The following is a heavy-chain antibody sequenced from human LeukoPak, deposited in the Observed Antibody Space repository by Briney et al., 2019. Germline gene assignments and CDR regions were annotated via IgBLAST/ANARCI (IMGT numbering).Heavy chain of an antibody. CDR1: GFTFSNYG. D-gene: IGHD3-22*01. V-gene: IGHV3-74*01. Sequence: PGRSLRLSCAASGFTFSNYGMHWVRQAPGKGLVWVSRINSDGSSTSYADSVKGRFTISRDNAKNTLYLQMNSLRAEDTAVYYCARVYWYYDSSGYRSDAFDIWGQGTMVTVSS. J-gene: IGHJ3*02. CDR3: ARVYWYYDSSGYRSDAFDI. CDR2: INSDGSST.